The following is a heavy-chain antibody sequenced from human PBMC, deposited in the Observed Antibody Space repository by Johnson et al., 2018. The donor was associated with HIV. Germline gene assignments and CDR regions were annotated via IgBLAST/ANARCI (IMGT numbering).Heavy chain of an antibody. CDR2: FYRGSNP. Sequence: VQLVESGGGLIQPGGSLRLSCKASGFSISSNYMSWVRQPPGKGLEWVSVFYRGSNPYYADSVTGRFTISRDNSKNTLYLQMNSLRVEDTAVYYCASSYSESDAFDIWGQGTMVTVSS. CDR3: ASSYSESDAFDI. CDR1: GFSISSNY. V-gene: IGHV3-53*01. J-gene: IGHJ3*02. D-gene: IGHD3-10*01.